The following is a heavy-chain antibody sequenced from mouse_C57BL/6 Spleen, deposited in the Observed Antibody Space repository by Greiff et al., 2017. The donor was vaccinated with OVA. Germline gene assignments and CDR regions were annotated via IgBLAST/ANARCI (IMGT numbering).Heavy chain of an antibody. Sequence: VQLQQSGAELVRPGASVKLSCKASGYTFTDYYINWVKQRPGQGLEWIARIYPGSGTTYYNEKFKGKATLTSEKSSSSAYMQLSSLTSEDSAVYFCARETYYDYGGYFDYWGQGTTLTVSS. D-gene: IGHD2-4*01. V-gene: IGHV1-76*01. CDR3: ARETYYDYGGYFDY. CDR1: GYTFTDYY. J-gene: IGHJ2*01. CDR2: IYPGSGTT.